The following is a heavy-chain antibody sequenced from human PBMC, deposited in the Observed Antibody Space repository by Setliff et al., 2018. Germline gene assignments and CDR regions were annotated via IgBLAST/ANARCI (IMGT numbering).Heavy chain of an antibody. J-gene: IGHJ3*02. CDR1: GYTFTDFG. V-gene: IGHV1-18*01. D-gene: IGHD3-10*01. Sequence: ASVKVSCKASGYTFTDFGINWVRQAPGQGLEWMGWVSPNTGNTYSTQKFQGRVTLTTDTSTSTAYMEVKSLTSDDTAVYYCARDLNRWFGEFAFDIWGQGTMVTVSS. CDR2: VSPNTGNT. CDR3: ARDLNRWFGEFAFDI.